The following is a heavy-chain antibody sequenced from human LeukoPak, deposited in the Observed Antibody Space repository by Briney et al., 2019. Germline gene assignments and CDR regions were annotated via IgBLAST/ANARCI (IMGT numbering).Heavy chain of an antibody. V-gene: IGHV3-30-3*01. Sequence: GRSLRLSCAASGFTFSSYAMHWVRQAPGKGLEWVAVISYDGSNKYYADSVKGGFTISRDNSKNTLYLQMNSLRAEDTAVYYCARGGTMVRGPFSYWGQGTLVTVSS. CDR2: ISYDGSNK. J-gene: IGHJ4*02. CDR1: GFTFSSYA. CDR3: ARGGTMVRGPFSY. D-gene: IGHD3-10*01.